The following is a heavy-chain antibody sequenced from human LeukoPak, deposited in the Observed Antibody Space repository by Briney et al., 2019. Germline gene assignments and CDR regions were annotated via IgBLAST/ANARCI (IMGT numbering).Heavy chain of an antibody. CDR3: AKDLTAGIAAAGNFFYYYYMDV. CDR1: GFTFSSYA. Sequence: GGSLRLPCAASGFTFSSYAMSWVRQAPGKGLEWVSAISGSGGSTYYADSVKGRFTISRDNSKNTLYLQMNSLRAEDTAVYYCAKDLTAGIAAAGNFFYYYYMDVWGKGTTVTVSS. CDR2: ISGSGGST. D-gene: IGHD6-13*01. J-gene: IGHJ6*03. V-gene: IGHV3-23*01.